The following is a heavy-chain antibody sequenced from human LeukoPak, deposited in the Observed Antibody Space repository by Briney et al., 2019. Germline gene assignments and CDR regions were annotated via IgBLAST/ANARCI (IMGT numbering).Heavy chain of an antibody. CDR1: GGSISSYY. Sequence: SETLSLTCTVSGGSISSYYWSWIRQPPGKGLEWIGYIYYSGSTNYNPSLKSRVTISVDTSKNQFSLRLSSVTAADTAVYYCARSGGDRVEMPTIIDYWGPGTLVTVSS. CDR3: ARSGGDRVEMPTIIDY. V-gene: IGHV4-59*01. D-gene: IGHD5-24*01. CDR2: IYYSGST. J-gene: IGHJ4*02.